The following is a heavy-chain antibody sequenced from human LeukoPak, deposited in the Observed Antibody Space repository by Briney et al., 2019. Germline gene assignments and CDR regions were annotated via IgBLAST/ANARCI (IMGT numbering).Heavy chain of an antibody. J-gene: IGHJ6*02. CDR3: ARGSYYYGMDV. V-gene: IGHV4-34*01. CDR2: INHSGST. CDR1: GGSVSSYY. Sequence: SETLSLTCSVSGGSVSSYYWSWIRQSPGKGLEWMGEINHSGSTNYNPSLKSRVTISVDTSKTQFSLKLSSVTAADTAVYYCARGSYYYGMDVWGQGTTVTVSS.